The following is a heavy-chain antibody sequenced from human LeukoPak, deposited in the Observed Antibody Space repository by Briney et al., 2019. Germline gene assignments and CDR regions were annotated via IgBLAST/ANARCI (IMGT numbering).Heavy chain of an antibody. D-gene: IGHD6-6*01. CDR3: ARGYSSSYRIDY. V-gene: IGHV3-74*01. Sequence: GGSLGLSCAASGFTFSIYWMHWVRQGPGKGLVWVSRINTDGSSTTYADSVKGRFTISRDNAKNTLYLQMNSLSAEDTAVYYCARGYSSSYRIDYWGQGTLVTDSS. CDR1: GFTFSIYW. J-gene: IGHJ4*02. CDR2: INTDGSST.